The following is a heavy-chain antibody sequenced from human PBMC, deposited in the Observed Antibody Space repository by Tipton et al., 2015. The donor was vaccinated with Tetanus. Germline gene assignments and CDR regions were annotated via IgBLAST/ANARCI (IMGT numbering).Heavy chain of an antibody. J-gene: IGHJ4*02. CDR1: SGSFRSGSYY. V-gene: IGHV4-61*01. CDR3: ARANYDFPKKGPFDS. Sequence: TLSLTCTVSSGSFRSGSYYWNWIRQPPGKGLEWIGYISYSGSTNSNYSLKSRITISQDTSKNQFSLKLTSVTAADTAVYYCARANYDFPKKGPFDSWGQGTLAIVSS. D-gene: IGHD3-3*01. CDR2: ISYSGST.